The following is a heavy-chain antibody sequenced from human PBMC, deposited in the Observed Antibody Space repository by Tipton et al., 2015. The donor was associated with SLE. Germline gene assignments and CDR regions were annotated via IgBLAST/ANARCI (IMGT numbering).Heavy chain of an antibody. CDR1: GYSISDYY. J-gene: IGHJ2*01. D-gene: IGHD6-13*01. CDR3: ARDISGYSSSWYFDL. CDR2: IYTSGST. V-gene: IGHV4-4*08. Sequence: TLSLTCAVSGYSISDYYWGWVRQSPGKGLEWIGRIYTSGSTNYNPSLKSRVTISVDTSKNQFSLKLSSVTAADTAVYYCARDISGYSSSWYFDLWGRGTLVTVSS.